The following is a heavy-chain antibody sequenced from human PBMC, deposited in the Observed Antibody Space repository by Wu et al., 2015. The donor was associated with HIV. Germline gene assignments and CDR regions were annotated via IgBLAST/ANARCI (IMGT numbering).Heavy chain of an antibody. Sequence: QVQLEQSGPEVKKPGASVMVSCKASGYNLIDYYMYWVRQAPGQGPEWMGWINSNRGGTKYAQKFQGRITMTRDTAVSTAYLELNTLRSDDTAVYYCARLQSLHGLYSNADYWGQGTLVTVSS. D-gene: IGHD3/OR15-3a*01. CDR1: GYNLIDYY. CDR2: INSNRGGT. J-gene: IGHJ4*02. CDR3: ARLQSLHGLYSNADY. V-gene: IGHV1-2*02.